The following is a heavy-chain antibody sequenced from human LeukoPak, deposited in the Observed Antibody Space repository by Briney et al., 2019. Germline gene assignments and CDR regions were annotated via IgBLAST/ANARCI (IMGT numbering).Heavy chain of an antibody. CDR1: GYSISSGFY. Sequence: SETLSLTCSVSGYSISSGFYWGWIRQPPGKGLEWIGSIFQSGSTYYNPSLKSRVTISVDTSKNQFSLKLSSVTAADTAVYYCARANYYQSSGYSRGAFDIWGQGAMVTVSS. D-gene: IGHD3-22*01. CDR3: ARANYYQSSGYSRGAFDI. V-gene: IGHV4-38-2*02. J-gene: IGHJ3*02. CDR2: IFQSGST.